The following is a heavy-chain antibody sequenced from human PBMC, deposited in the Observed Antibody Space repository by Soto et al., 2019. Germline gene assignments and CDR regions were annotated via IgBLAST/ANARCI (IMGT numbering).Heavy chain of an antibody. D-gene: IGHD2-15*01. CDR3: ASCSGGSCVPSHYYYYGMDV. CDR2: ISAYNGNT. Sequence: ASVKVSCKASGYPFTSYGISWLRQAPGQRLEWMGRISAYNGNTNYAQKLQGRVTMTTDTSTSTAYMELRRLRSDDTAVYYCASCSGGSCVPSHYYYYGMDVWGQGTTVTVSS. CDR1: GYPFTSYG. J-gene: IGHJ6*02. V-gene: IGHV1-18*04.